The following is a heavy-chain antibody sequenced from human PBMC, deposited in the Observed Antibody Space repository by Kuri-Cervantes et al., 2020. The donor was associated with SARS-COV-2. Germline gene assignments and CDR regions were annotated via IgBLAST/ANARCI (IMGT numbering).Heavy chain of an antibody. J-gene: IGHJ2*01. Sequence: GESLKISCTASGFTFGDYAMSWVRQAPGKGLEWVGFIRSKAYGGTTEYAASVKGRFTISRDDSKSIAYLQMNSLKTEDTAVYYCARPLYSNYDLVFWYFDLWGRGTLVTVSS. D-gene: IGHD4-11*01. CDR3: ARPLYSNYDLVFWYFDL. V-gene: IGHV3-49*04. CDR2: IRSKAYGGTT. CDR1: GFTFGDYA.